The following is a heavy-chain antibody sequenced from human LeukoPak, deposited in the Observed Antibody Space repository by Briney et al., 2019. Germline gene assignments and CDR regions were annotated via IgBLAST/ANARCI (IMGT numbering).Heavy chain of an antibody. Sequence: SETLSLTCTVSGDSISSYYWTWIRQPPGKGLEWIGYIYYSGSTNYNPSLKIRVTMSVDTSKNQFSLKLSSVTAAGTAMYYCARGLSGYSGGDDAFDIWGQGTMVAVSS. D-gene: IGHD2-21*01. J-gene: IGHJ3*02. V-gene: IGHV4-59*01. CDR3: ARGLSGYSGGDDAFDI. CDR1: GDSISSYY. CDR2: IYYSGST.